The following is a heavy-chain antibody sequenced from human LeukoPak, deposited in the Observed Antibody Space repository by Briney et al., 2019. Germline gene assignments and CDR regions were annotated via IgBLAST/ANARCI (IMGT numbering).Heavy chain of an antibody. V-gene: IGHV1-8*01. CDR3: ARGGSIAAVVPYYYYGMDV. Sequence: SVKVSCKASGYTFPSYDINWVRQATGQGLEWMGWMNPNSGNTGYAQKFQGRVTMTRNTSISTAYMELSSLRSEDTAVYYCARGGSIAAVVPYYYYGMDVWGQGTTVTVSS. J-gene: IGHJ6*02. CDR2: MNPNSGNT. D-gene: IGHD6-13*01. CDR1: GYTFPSYD.